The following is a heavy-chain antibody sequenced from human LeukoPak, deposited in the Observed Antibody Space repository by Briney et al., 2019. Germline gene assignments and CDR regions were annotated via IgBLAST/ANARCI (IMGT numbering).Heavy chain of an antibody. J-gene: IGHJ4*02. CDR2: ISAYNGYT. CDR3: ARVGGNYEGLIDY. D-gene: IGHD1-26*01. CDR1: GYTFTNFP. Sequence: ASVKVSCKASGYTFTNFPIGWVRQAPGQGLEWMGWISAYNGYTKYAPSLQGIVTMTTDTSTSTAYMQLRSLRSDDTAMYYCARVGGNYEGLIDYWGQGTLVTVSS. V-gene: IGHV1-18*01.